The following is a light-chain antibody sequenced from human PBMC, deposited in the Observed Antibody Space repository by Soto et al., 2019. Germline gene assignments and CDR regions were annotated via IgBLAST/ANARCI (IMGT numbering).Light chain of an antibody. Sequence: EIVLTQSPGTLSLSPGERATLSCRASQSVSNNYLAWYQQKPGQAPRLLIYGASKRATGIPDRFSGSGSGTDFTLTISRLEPEEFAVYYCQQYGSSGTFGQGTKVDIK. V-gene: IGKV3-20*01. CDR1: QSVSNNY. CDR2: GAS. CDR3: QQYGSSGT. J-gene: IGKJ1*01.